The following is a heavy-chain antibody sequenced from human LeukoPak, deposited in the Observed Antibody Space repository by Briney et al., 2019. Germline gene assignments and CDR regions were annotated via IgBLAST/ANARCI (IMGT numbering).Heavy chain of an antibody. CDR2: IRQDGGEK. CDR3: ASISGYYEFDY. V-gene: IGHV3-7*01. D-gene: IGHD3-22*01. Sequence: GGSLRLSCAVSGFTFSSYWMNWVRQAPGKGLEWVASIRQDGGEKSYVDSVKGRFTISRDNTKNSLYLQMSSLRAEDTAVYYCASISGYYEFDYWGQGTLVTVSS. CDR1: GFTFSSYW. J-gene: IGHJ4*02.